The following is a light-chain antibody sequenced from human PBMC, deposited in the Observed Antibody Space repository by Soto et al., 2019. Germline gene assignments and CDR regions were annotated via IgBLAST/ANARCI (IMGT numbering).Light chain of an antibody. CDR2: VYSDGSH. Sequence: QPVLTQSPSASASLGASVKLTCTLSSGHSSYAIAWHQQQPEKGPRYLMKVYSDGSHIRGDGIPDRFSASSSGSERHLTISSLQSDDEADYYCQTWAAGTRVFGGGTKLTVL. V-gene: IGLV4-69*01. J-gene: IGLJ3*02. CDR3: QTWAAGTRV. CDR1: SGHSSYA.